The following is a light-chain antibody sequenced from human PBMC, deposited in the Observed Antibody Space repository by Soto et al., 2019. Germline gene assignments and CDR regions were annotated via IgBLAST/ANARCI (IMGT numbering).Light chain of an antibody. V-gene: IGKV3-11*01. CDR3: QQRSDWPPLT. Sequence: ETVLTQSPATLSLSPGERATLSCRASQSISIYLAWYQQKPGQAPRLLIYDASNRATGIPARFSGSGSGTDFTLTISSLEPEDSAVYYCQQRSDWPPLTFGGGTKVVIK. J-gene: IGKJ4*01. CDR2: DAS. CDR1: QSISIY.